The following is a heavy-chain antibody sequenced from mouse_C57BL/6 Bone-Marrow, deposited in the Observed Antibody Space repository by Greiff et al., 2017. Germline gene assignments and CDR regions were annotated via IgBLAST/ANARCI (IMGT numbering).Heavy chain of an antibody. CDR1: GYTFTSYW. CDR3: ARLSCSNYAMDY. V-gene: IGHV1-69*01. CDR2: IDPSDSYT. Sequence: QVQLQQPGAELVMPGASVKLSCKASGYTFTSYWMHWVKQRPGQGLEWIGEIDPSDSYTNYNQTFKGKSTLTVDKSSSTAYMQLSSLTSEDSAVYYCARLSCSNYAMDYWGQGTSVTVSS. J-gene: IGHJ4*01. D-gene: IGHD1-1*01.